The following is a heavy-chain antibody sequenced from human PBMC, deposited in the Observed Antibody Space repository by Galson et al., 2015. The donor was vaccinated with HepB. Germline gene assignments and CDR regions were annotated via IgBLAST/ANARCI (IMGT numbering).Heavy chain of an antibody. CDR1: GFAFSSHS. CDR3: ARDQDGYSSNGDAFDI. Sequence: SLRLSCAASGFAFSSHSMNWVRQAPGKGLEWVSSITSSSSYIYYADSVKGRFTISRDNAKNSLYLQMNSLRAEDTAVYYCARDQDGYSSNGDAFDIWGQGTMVTVSS. CDR2: ITSSSSYI. D-gene: IGHD6-13*01. V-gene: IGHV3-21*01. J-gene: IGHJ3*02.